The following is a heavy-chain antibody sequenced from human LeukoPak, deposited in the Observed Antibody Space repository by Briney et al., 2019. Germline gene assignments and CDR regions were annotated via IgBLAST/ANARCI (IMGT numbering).Heavy chain of an antibody. CDR1: GGSISSGDYY. V-gene: IGHV4-39*01. J-gene: IGHJ4*02. CDR2: IYYSGST. Sequence: SETLSLTCTVSGGSISSGDYYWSWIRQPPGKGLEWIGSIYYSGSTYYNPSLKSRVTISVDTSKKQFSLKLSSVTAADTAVYYCAAGGGYPQGFYYFDYWGQGTLVTVSS. D-gene: IGHD5-12*01. CDR3: AAGGGYPQGFYYFDY.